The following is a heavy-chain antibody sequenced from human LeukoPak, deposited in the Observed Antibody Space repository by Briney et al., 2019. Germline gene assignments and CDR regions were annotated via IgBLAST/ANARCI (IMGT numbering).Heavy chain of an antibody. D-gene: IGHD3-22*01. Sequence: PGGSLRLSCAASGFTFSSYWMHWVRQAPGKGLVWVSRINSDGSSTSYADSVKGRFTISRDNAKNTLYPQMNSLRAEDTAVYYCARAYYYDSSGLFDYWGQGTLVTVSS. J-gene: IGHJ4*02. CDR1: GFTFSSYW. V-gene: IGHV3-74*01. CDR3: ARAYYYDSSGLFDY. CDR2: INSDGSST.